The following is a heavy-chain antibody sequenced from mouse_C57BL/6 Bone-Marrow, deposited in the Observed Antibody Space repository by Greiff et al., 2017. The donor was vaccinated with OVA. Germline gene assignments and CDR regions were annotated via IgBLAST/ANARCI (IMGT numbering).Heavy chain of an antibody. Sequence: EVKLMESGPELVKPGASVKISCKASGYSFTGYYMNWVKQSPEKSLEWIGEINPSTGGTTYNQKFKAKATLTVDKSSSTAYMQLKSLTSEDSAVYYCARAYEDYWGQGTTLTVSS. J-gene: IGHJ2*01. D-gene: IGHD6-5*01. CDR2: INPSTGGT. V-gene: IGHV1-42*01. CDR1: GYSFTGYY. CDR3: ARAYEDY.